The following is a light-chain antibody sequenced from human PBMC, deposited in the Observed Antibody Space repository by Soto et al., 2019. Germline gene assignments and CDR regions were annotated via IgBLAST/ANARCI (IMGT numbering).Light chain of an antibody. CDR2: DTS. V-gene: IGLV7-46*01. J-gene: IGLJ3*02. CDR1: TGDVTSGHY. Sequence: QTVVTQEPSLTVSPGGTVTLTCGSSTGDVTSGHYPYWFQQKPGQAPRTLIYDTSNKHSWTPAPFSGSLLGGKAALTLSGAQPEDEAIYYCLLAYSSSRPVFGWGTKLTVL. CDR3: LLAYSSSRPV.